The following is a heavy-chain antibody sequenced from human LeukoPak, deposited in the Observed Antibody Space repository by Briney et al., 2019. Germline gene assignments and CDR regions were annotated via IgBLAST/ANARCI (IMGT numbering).Heavy chain of an antibody. CDR1: GFTVSSNY. J-gene: IGHJ4*02. D-gene: IGHD5-24*01. CDR3: ARTVVSRDGYKVGYFDY. Sequence: GGSLRLSCAASGFTVSSNYMSWVRQAPGKGLEWVSLIYSSGSTYYADSVKGRFTISRDNSKNTLSLQMNSLRAEDTAVYYCARTVVSRDGYKVGYFDYWGQGTLVTVSS. V-gene: IGHV3-53*01. CDR2: IYSSGST.